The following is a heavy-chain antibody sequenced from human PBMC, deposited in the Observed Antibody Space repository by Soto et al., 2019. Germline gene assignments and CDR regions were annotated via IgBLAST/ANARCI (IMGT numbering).Heavy chain of an antibody. D-gene: IGHD6-19*01. V-gene: IGHV4-59*01. CDR1: GGSISSYY. Sequence: SETLSLTCTVSGGSISSYYWSWIRQPPGKGLEWIGHIYYSGSTNYNPSLKSRVTISVDTSKNQLSLKPSSVTAADTALYYCARVTEVAGTGNWFDPWGKGTLVTVFS. CDR2: IYYSGST. CDR3: ARVTEVAGTGNWFDP. J-gene: IGHJ5*02.